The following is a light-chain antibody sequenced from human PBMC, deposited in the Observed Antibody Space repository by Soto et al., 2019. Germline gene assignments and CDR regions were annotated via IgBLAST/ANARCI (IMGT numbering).Light chain of an antibody. V-gene: IGKV1-39*01. CDR1: ESINTY. CDR3: QQFYSTPCT. Sequence: TQVARSRYSRCAYVGGRATSTCRASESINTYLNWYHQKTGKAPKFLICATSTLQSGVPARFSGSGSGTDLTLTISSLQPEDFEAYYGQQFYSTPCTFGQGTRLDIK. CDR2: ATS. J-gene: IGKJ5*01.